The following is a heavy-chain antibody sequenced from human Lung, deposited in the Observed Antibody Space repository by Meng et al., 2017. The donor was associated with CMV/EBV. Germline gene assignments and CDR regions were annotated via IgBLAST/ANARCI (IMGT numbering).Heavy chain of an antibody. Sequence: GGSLRLXCAASGFTFTDAWMTWVRQAPGKGLEWVGRIKSASHGATTDYAAPVKGRFTISRDDSRNALHLQMNSLETEDTAVYFCTTRPPPYCDCPLDFWGQGXLVTVSS. CDR1: GFTFTDAW. CDR2: IKSASHGATT. V-gene: IGHV3-15*01. CDR3: TTRPPPYCDCPLDF. D-gene: IGHD3-9*01. J-gene: IGHJ4*02.